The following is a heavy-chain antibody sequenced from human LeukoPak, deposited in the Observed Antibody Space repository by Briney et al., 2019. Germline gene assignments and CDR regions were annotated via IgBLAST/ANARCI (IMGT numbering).Heavy chain of an antibody. CDR1: GFTFDDYT. J-gene: IGHJ4*02. CDR3: ARVSRGGYCSGGSCYKN. Sequence: GGSLRLSCAASGFTFDDYTMHWVRQAPGKGLEWVSLISWDGGSTYYADSVKGRFTISRDNSKNTLYLQMNSLRAEDTAVYYCARVSRGGYCSGGSCYKNWGQGTLVTVSS. D-gene: IGHD2-15*01. V-gene: IGHV3-43*01. CDR2: ISWDGGST.